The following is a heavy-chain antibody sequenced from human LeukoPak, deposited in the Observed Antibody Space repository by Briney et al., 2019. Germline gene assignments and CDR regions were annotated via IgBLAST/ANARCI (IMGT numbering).Heavy chain of an antibody. CDR1: GGSISSSSYY. J-gene: IGHJ4*02. CDR2: IYYSGST. V-gene: IGHV4-39*01. CDR3: ARLEGSGFDY. Sequence: SETLSLTCTVSGGSISSSSYYWGWIRQPPGKGLEWIGSIYYSGSTYHNPSLKSRVTISVDTSKNQFSLKLSSVTAADTAVYYCARLEGSGFDYWGQGTLVTVSS. D-gene: IGHD1-26*01.